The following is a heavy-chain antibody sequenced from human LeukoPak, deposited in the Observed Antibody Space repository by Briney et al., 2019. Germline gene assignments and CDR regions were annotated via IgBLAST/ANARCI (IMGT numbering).Heavy chain of an antibody. CDR1: GESINSFY. D-gene: IGHD6-13*01. CDR3: ARDVVAAAGSFDY. CDR2: IYSSGST. Sequence: PSETLSLTCTVSGESINSFYWSWIRQPAGKGLEWIGRIYSSGSTNYSPSLKSRVTVSVDTSKNQFSLKLSSVTAADTAVYYCARDVVAAAGSFDYWGQGTQVTVSS. V-gene: IGHV4-4*07. J-gene: IGHJ4*02.